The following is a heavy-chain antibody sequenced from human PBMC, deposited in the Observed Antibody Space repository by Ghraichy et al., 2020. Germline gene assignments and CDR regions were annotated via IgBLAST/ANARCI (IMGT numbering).Heavy chain of an antibody. Sequence: SETLSLTCAVYGGSFSGYYWSWIRQPPGKGLEWIGYMYFSDNPYYNPSLKSRVTMSVDKSKNHLSLNLSSVTAADTAVYYCARVSRDGYHTFDTWGKGTLVTVSS. J-gene: IGHJ4*02. CDR2: MYFSDNP. CDR3: ARVSRDGYHTFDT. CDR1: GGSFSGYY. D-gene: IGHD5-24*01. V-gene: IGHV4-34*11.